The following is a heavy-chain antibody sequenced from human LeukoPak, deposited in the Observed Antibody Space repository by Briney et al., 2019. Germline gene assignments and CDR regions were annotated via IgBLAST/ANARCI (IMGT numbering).Heavy chain of an antibody. CDR1: GFTFSSYS. CDR2: ISSSSSYI. Sequence: GSLRLSCAASGFTFSSYSMNWVRQAPGKGLEWVSSISSSSSYIYYADSVKGRFTISRDDAKNSLYLQMNSLRAEDTALYYCARLNRGYCYGTTCYMEPGAGHWGQGTLVTVSS. V-gene: IGHV3-21*01. J-gene: IGHJ4*02. D-gene: IGHD2/OR15-2a*01. CDR3: ARLNRGYCYGTTCYMEPGAGH.